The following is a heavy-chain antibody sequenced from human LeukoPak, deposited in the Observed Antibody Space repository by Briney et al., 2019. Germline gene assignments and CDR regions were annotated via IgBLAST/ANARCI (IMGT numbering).Heavy chain of an antibody. CDR3: ARVPRSGGSIDY. Sequence: GGSLRLSCAASGFTFSDYYMTLIRQAPGKGLEWVSYISSSGSTTHYADSVKGRFTISRNNAKNSLFVQMSNLRAEDTAVYYCARVPRSGGSIDYWGQGTLVTVSS. J-gene: IGHJ4*02. CDR1: GFTFSDYY. D-gene: IGHD6-19*01. CDR2: ISSSGSTT. V-gene: IGHV3-11*01.